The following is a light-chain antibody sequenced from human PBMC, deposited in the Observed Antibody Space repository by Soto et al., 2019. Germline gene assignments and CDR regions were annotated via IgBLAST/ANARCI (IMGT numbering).Light chain of an antibody. Sequence: EIVLTQSPGTLSLSPGERATLSCRASQSFSSGYLAWYQQKPGQTPRLLIYGASTRATGIPDRFSGSGSGTEFTLIISRLEPEDLGVYYCQQYGGSFPWTFGQGTKLEIK. V-gene: IGKV3-20*01. CDR1: QSFSSGY. J-gene: IGKJ2*02. CDR3: QQYGGSFPWT. CDR2: GAS.